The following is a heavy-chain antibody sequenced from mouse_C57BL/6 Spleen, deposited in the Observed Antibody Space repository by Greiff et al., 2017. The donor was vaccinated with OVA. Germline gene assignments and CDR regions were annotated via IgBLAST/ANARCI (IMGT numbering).Heavy chain of an antibody. CDR2: ILPGSGST. J-gene: IGHJ4*01. CDR3: ATYSNDAYYAMDY. V-gene: IGHV1-9*01. CDR1: GYTFTGYW. D-gene: IGHD2-12*01. Sequence: QVQLQQSGAELMKPGASVKLSCKATGYTFTGYWIEWVKQRPGHGLEWIGEILPGSGSTNYNEKFKGKATFTADTSSNTAYMQLSRLTTEDSAIYYCATYSNDAYYAMDYWGQGTSVTVSS.